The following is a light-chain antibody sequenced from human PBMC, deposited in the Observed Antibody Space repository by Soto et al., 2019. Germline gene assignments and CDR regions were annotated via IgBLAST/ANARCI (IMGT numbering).Light chain of an antibody. CDR2: GAS. CDR1: QSVSAN. J-gene: IGKJ1*01. V-gene: IGKV3-15*01. CDR3: QKYNDWPWT. Sequence: EIVMTQSPATLSVSPGERATLSCRASQSVSANLAWYQQKPGQTPRLLIHGASTRATGTPAGFSGSGSGTEFTLTISSLQSEDFAVYYCQKYNDWPWTFGQGTQVEIK.